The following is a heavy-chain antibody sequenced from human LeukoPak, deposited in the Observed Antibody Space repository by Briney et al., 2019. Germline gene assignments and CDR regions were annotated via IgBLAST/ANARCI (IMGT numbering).Heavy chain of an antibody. D-gene: IGHD6-6*01. J-gene: IGHJ4*02. CDR3: ARVSIAARGFDY. CDR2: IKQDGSEK. CDR1: GYTFSSYW. Sequence: GGSLRLSCAASGYTFSSYWMSWVRQAPGKGLEWVANIKQDGSEKRYVDPVEGRFSISRDNAKNSLYLQMNSLRAEDTAVYYCARVSIAARGFDYWGQGTLVTVSS. V-gene: IGHV3-7*03.